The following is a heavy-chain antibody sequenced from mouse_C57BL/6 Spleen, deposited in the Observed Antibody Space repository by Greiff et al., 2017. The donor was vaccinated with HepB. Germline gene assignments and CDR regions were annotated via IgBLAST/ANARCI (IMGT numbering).Heavy chain of an antibody. Sequence: EVKLQESEGGLVQPGRSMKLSCTASGFTFSDYYMAWVRQVPEKGLEWVANINYDGSSTYYLDSLKSRFIISRDNAKNILYLQMSSLKSEDTATYYCARYYYGSSYYYFDYWGQGTTLTVSS. CDR1: GFTFSDYY. J-gene: IGHJ2*01. D-gene: IGHD1-1*01. CDR3: ARYYYGSSYYYFDY. CDR2: INYDGSST. V-gene: IGHV5-16*01.